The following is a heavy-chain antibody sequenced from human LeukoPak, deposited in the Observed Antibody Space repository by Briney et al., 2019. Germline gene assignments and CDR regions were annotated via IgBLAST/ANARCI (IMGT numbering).Heavy chain of an antibody. CDR2: ISGTGGST. CDR1: GFTFNNYG. J-gene: IGHJ4*02. D-gene: IGHD1-1*01. V-gene: IGHV3-23*01. Sequence: PGGSLRLSCAASGFTFNNYGMSWVRQAPGKGLEWVSSISGTGGSTYYADSVKGRFTISRDNSKNTLYLQMNTLRAEDTAMYYCAKVWRGHYYDYWGQGTLVTVSS. CDR3: AKVWRGHYYDY.